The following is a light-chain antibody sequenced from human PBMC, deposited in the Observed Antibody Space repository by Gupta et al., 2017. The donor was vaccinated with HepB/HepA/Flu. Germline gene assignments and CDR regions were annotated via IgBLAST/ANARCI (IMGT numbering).Light chain of an antibody. J-gene: IGKJ4*01. CDR2: VAS. CDR1: QSVSSN. CDR3: QQYNNWIT. V-gene: IGKV3-15*01. Sequence: EIVMTQSPATLSVSPGERATLSCRASQSVSSNLAWYQQKPGQAPRLLIYVASPSATGSTDRFSGSGDGKEFTLTSISLQYEDCEVYYVQQYNNWITFGRGTXVEIK.